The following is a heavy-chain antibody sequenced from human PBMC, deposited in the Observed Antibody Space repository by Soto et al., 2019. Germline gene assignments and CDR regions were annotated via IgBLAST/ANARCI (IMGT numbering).Heavy chain of an antibody. J-gene: IGHJ5*02. CDR2: ISGSGSST. Sequence: PGGSLRLSCAASGFTFSSYTMSWVRQAPGKGLEWVSTISGSGSSTYSADSVKGRFTISRDNSKNTLFLQMNSLRDEDTAVYYYACVPMYNYDTIGSPGGGFFDPWGQGTLVTVSS. V-gene: IGHV3-23*01. CDR1: GFTFSSYT. CDR3: ACVPMYNYDTIGSPGGGFFDP. D-gene: IGHD3-22*01.